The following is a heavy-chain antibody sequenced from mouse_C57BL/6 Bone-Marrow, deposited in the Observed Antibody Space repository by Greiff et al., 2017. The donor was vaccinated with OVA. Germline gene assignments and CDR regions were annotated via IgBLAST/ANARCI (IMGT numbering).Heavy chain of an antibody. V-gene: IGHV1-74*01. J-gene: IGHJ3*01. Sequence: QVHVKQPGAELVKPGASVKVSCKASGYTFTSYWMHWVKQRPGQGLEWIGRIHPSDSDTNYNQKFKGKATLTVDKSSSTAYMQLSSLTSEDSAVYYCAIMAYYSKGCLFAYWGQGTLVTVSA. CDR1: GYTFTSYW. CDR2: IHPSDSDT. CDR3: AIMAYYSKGCLFAY. D-gene: IGHD2-5*01.